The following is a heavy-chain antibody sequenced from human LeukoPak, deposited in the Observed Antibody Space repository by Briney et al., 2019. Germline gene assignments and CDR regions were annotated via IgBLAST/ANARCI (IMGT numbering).Heavy chain of an antibody. V-gene: IGHV4-59*01. CDR2: IYYSGST. Sequence: SETLSLTCTVSGGSISSYYWIWIRQPPGKGLEWIGYIYYSGSTNYNPSLKSRVTISVDTSKNQFSLKLSSVTAADTAVYYCARDHCSSTSCYFDDWGQGTLVTVSS. D-gene: IGHD2-2*01. CDR1: GGSISSYY. J-gene: IGHJ4*02. CDR3: ARDHCSSTSCYFDD.